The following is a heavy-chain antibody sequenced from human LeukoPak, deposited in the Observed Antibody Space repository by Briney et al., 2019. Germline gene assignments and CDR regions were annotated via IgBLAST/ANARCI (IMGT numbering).Heavy chain of an antibody. CDR1: GLTFRSYG. CDR3: SATGGIAVAGSLFDY. V-gene: IGHV3-33*01. CDR2: IWYDGSNK. Sequence: GGSLRLSCAASGLTFRSYGMHWVGQAPGKGLEGVGGIWYDGSNKYYGDTGKGRFTISRHNTRNTLSLQINSLRAADTAVYYISATGGIAVAGSLFDYWGQGNLVTVSS. J-gene: IGHJ4*02. D-gene: IGHD6-19*01.